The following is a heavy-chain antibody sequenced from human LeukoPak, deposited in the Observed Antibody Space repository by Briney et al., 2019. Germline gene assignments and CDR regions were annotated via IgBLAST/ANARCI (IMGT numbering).Heavy chain of an antibody. CDR3: ATSDTVSTYNWFDP. V-gene: IGHV4-39*01. CDR1: GGSISSNTYF. Sequence: SETLPLTCNVSGGSISSNTYFWGWIRRPPGKGLEWIVSIRYSGSTYYNPSLKSRVTISVDTSKNQFSLNLSSLTAADTAVYYCATSDTVSTYNWFDPWGQGTLVTVS. CDR2: IRYSGST. D-gene: IGHD5/OR15-5a*01. J-gene: IGHJ5*02.